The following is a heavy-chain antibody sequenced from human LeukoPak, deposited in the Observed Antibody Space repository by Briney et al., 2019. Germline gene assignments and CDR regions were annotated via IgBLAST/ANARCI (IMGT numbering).Heavy chain of an antibody. CDR3: ARDYYASGSLDY. D-gene: IGHD3-10*01. Sequence: PGGSLRLSCAASGFTFSTYWMNWVRQAPGKGLQWVANIKPDGSTRYYVDSVKGRFTISRDNAKNSLYLQMNSLRAEDTAVYYCARDYYASGSLDYWGQGTLVTVSS. CDR2: IKPDGSTR. J-gene: IGHJ4*02. V-gene: IGHV3-7*01. CDR1: GFTFSTYW.